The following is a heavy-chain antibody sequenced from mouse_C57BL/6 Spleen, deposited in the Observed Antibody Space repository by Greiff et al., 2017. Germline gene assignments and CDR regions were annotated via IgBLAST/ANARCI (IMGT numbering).Heavy chain of an antibody. CDR3: ASLYDGYFFAY. V-gene: IGHV5-6*01. CDR2: ISSGGSYT. Sequence: EVHLVESGGDLVKPGGSLKLSCAASGFTFSSYGMSWVRQTPDKRLEWVATISSGGSYTYYPDSVKGRFTISRDNAKNTLYLQMSSLKSEDTAMYYCASLYDGYFFAYWGQGTLVTVSA. D-gene: IGHD2-3*01. CDR1: GFTFSSYG. J-gene: IGHJ3*01.